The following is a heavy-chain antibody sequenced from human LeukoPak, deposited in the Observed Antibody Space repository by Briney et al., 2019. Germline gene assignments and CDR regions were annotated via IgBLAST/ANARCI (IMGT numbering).Heavy chain of an antibody. V-gene: IGHV5-51*01. D-gene: IGHD3-22*01. CDR3: ARGGPHYFDSSGYSDAFDI. Sequence: GESLKISCKGSGYSFTSYWIGWVRQMPGKGLEWMGIIYPGDSDTRYSPSFQGQVTISADKSISTAYLQWSSLKASDTAMYYCARGGPHYFDSSGYSDAFDIWGQGTMVTVSS. CDR1: GYSFTSYW. CDR2: IYPGDSDT. J-gene: IGHJ3*02.